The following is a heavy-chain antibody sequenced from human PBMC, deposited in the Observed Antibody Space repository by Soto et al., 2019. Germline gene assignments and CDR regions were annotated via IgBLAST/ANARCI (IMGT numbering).Heavy chain of an antibody. CDR1: GGSVSSGSYY. J-gene: IGHJ5*02. V-gene: IGHV4-61*01. CDR3: ARAHPTPGGDPDGFEP. CDR2: IYYSGGT. D-gene: IGHD2-21*02. Sequence: PSETLSLTCTVSGGSVSSGSYYWSWIRQPPGKGLEWIGYIYYSGGTNYNPSLKSRVTISVDTSKNQFSLKLSSVTAADTAVYYCARAHPTPGGDPDGFEPWGQGTLVTVSS.